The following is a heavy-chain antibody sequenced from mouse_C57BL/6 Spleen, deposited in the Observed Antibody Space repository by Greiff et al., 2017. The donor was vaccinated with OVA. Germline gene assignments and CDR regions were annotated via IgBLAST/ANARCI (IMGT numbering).Heavy chain of an antibody. Sequence: VKLMESGPELVKPGASVKISCKASGYAFSSSWMNWVKQRPGKGLEWIGRIYPGDGDTNYNGKFKGKATLTADKSSSTAYMQLSSLTSEDSAVYFCARSYDGYLSMDYWGQGTSVTVSS. CDR3: ARSYDGYLSMDY. V-gene: IGHV1-82*01. CDR1: GYAFSSSW. CDR2: IYPGDGDT. D-gene: IGHD2-3*01. J-gene: IGHJ4*01.